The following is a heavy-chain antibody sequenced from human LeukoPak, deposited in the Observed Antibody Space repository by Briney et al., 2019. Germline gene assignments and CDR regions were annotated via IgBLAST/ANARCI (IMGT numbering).Heavy chain of an antibody. CDR3: ARHSIASDGARLFDY. D-gene: IGHD2-21*01. CDR1: GGSITSYY. V-gene: IGHV4-59*08. J-gene: IGHJ4*02. CDR2: VYYSGYS. Sequence: SETLSLTCTVSGGSITSYYWAWLRQPPEKGLEWIGYVYYSGYSNYNPSLKSRVSMSVDASMNQFSLKLASVTAADTAVYYCARHSIASDGARLFDYWGRGTLVTVSS.